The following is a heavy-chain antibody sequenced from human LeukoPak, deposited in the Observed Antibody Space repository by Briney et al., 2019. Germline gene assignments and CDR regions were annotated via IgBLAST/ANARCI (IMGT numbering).Heavy chain of an antibody. CDR3: AKVILIAAAHGDFIDL. J-gene: IGHJ5*02. D-gene: IGHD6-6*01. V-gene: IGHV3-53*01. CDR1: GFTVSSNY. CDR2: IYSGGST. Sequence: PGGSLRLSCAASGFTVSSNYMSWVRQAPGKGLEWVSVIYSGGSTYYADSVQGRFTISRDNSKNTLYLQMSSLRADDTAIYYCAKVILIAAAHGDFIDLWGQGTLVSVSS.